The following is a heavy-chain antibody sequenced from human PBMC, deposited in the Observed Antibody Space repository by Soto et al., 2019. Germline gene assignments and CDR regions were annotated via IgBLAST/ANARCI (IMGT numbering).Heavy chain of an antibody. D-gene: IGHD6-6*01. CDR2: INPNSGGT. CDR1: GYTFTGYY. V-gene: IGHV1-2*02. CDR3: ARVRAARNSTDY. Sequence: ASVKVSCKASGYTFTGYYMHWVRQAPGQGLEWMGWINPNSGGTNYAQKFQGRVTMTRDTSISTAYMELSRLRSDDTAVYYCARVRAARNSTDYLGQGTLVTVSS. J-gene: IGHJ4*02.